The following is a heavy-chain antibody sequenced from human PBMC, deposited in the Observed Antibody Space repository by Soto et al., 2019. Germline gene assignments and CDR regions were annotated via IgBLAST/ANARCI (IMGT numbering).Heavy chain of an antibody. D-gene: IGHD5-12*01. J-gene: IGHJ4*02. Sequence: GGSLRLSCAASGFDVSTKYMNWVRQAPGKGLEWFSVIYSGGSAYYADSVKGRFTISRDNSKNTLYLQMNSLRAEDTAVYYCACDYDGLYSFDFWGQGTLVTVYS. CDR3: ACDYDGLYSFDF. CDR2: IYSGGSA. V-gene: IGHV3-53*01. CDR1: GFDVSTKY.